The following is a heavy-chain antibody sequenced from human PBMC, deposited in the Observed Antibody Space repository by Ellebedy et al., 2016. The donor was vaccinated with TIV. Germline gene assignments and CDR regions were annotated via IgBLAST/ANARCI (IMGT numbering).Heavy chain of an antibody. Sequence: SETLSLTXTVSGYSISRGYYWGWIRLSPGKGLEWIGSINHLGSTYSNLSLKSRLTLAVDTSKNQFSLTLSSVTTADTARYYWAGGGGGDCGGDCYSDNWGQGILVSVSS. CDR2: INHLGST. CDR3: AGGGGGDCGGDCYSDN. J-gene: IGHJ4*02. D-gene: IGHD2-21*02. CDR1: GYSISRGYY. V-gene: IGHV4-38-2*02.